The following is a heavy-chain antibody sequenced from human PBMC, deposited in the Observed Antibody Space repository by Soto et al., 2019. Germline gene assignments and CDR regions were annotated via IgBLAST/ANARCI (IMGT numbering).Heavy chain of an antibody. Sequence: SVKVSFKASGGTFSSYAISWLRQAPGQGLEWMGGIIPIFGTANYAQKFQGRVTITADESTSTAYMELSSLRSEDTAVYYCARDPPLYYYDSSADYGMDVWGQGTTVTVSS. CDR3: ARDPPLYYYDSSADYGMDV. J-gene: IGHJ6*02. CDR1: GGTFSSYA. D-gene: IGHD3-22*01. V-gene: IGHV1-69*13. CDR2: IIPIFGTA.